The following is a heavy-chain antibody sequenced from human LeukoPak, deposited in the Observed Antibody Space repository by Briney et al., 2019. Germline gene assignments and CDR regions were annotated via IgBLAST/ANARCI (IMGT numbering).Heavy chain of an antibody. D-gene: IGHD1-1*01. CDR2: ISSSSNTI. J-gene: IGHJ4*02. Sequence: GGSLRLSCAASGFTFSDYNLHWVRQAPGKGLEWVSYISSSSNTIYYADSVKGRFTISRDNAKKSLYLQLNSLRVDDTAVYYCASPSPPTGTTDGFDFWGQGTLVIVSS. V-gene: IGHV3-48*01. CDR3: ASPSPPTGTTDGFDF. CDR1: GFTFSDYN.